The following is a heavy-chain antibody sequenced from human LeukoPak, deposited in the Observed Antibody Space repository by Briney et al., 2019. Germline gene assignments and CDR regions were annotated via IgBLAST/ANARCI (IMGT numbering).Heavy chain of an antibody. CDR2: INHSGST. CDR3: ARGPRDSSGYYRLPIDY. V-gene: IGHV4-34*01. CDR1: GGSFSDYY. D-gene: IGHD3-22*01. J-gene: IGHJ4*02. Sequence: PSETLSLTCAVFGGSFSDYYWTWIRQPPGKGLEWIGEINHSGSTNYNPSLKSRVTISVDTSKNQFSLKLSSVTAADTAVYYCARGPRDSSGYYRLPIDYWGQGTLVTVSS.